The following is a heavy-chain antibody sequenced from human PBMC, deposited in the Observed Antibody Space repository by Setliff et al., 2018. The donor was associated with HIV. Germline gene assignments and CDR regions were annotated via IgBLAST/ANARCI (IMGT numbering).Heavy chain of an antibody. Sequence: PSETLSLTCKVSGGSFNTKRTKWGWIRQSPGKGLEWIGSIFYFGSVTYNPSLKSRPLISIDMSKTQFSLNLRSVTAADTAVYYCVRELLGSGGTVPEVNFFDSWGQGTLVTVSS. V-gene: IGHV4-39*07. J-gene: IGHJ5*01. CDR2: IFYFGSV. CDR1: GGSFNTKRTK. CDR3: VRELLGSGGTVPEVNFFDS. D-gene: IGHD1-26*01.